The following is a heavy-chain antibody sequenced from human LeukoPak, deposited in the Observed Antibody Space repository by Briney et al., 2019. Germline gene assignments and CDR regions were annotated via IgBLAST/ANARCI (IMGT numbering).Heavy chain of an antibody. CDR3: ASSFYRQTDA. CDR1: GYTFTGYY. Sequence: ASVKVSCKASGYTFTGYYIHWVRQAPGQGLEWMGWIKPNSGGTNYAQKFQGRVTMTRDTSISTAYLDLSRLTSDDTAMYYCASSFYRQTDAWGQGSLVTVSS. CDR2: IKPNSGGT. J-gene: IGHJ4*02. D-gene: IGHD3-16*02. V-gene: IGHV1-2*02.